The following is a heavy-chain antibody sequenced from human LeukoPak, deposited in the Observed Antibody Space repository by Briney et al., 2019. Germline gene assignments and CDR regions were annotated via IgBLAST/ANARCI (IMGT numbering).Heavy chain of an antibody. V-gene: IGHV3-13*01. D-gene: IGHD3-3*01. CDR1: GFTFSSYD. CDR2: IGTAGDT. J-gene: IGHJ4*02. Sequence: PGGSLRLSCAASGFTFSSYDMHWVRQPTGGGLEWVSGIGTAGDTYYLGSVKGRFTISRDTSDNTLFLQMNSLRADDTAVYYCAKSREYYDVLSAFDSWGQGTLVTVSS. CDR3: AKSREYYDVLSAFDS.